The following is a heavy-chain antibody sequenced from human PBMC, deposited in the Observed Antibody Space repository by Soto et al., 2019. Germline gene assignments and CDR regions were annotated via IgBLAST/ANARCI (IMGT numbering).Heavy chain of an antibody. V-gene: IGHV4-59*01. J-gene: IGHJ4*02. CDR2: IYYSGST. D-gene: IGHD1-26*01. Sequence: NPSETLSLTCTGSGGSISSYYWSWIRQPPGKGLEWIGYIYYSGSTNYNPSLKSRVTISVDTSKNQFSLKLSSVTAADTAVYYCARVHSGSFDYWGQGTLVTVSS. CDR3: ARVHSGSFDY. CDR1: GGSISSYY.